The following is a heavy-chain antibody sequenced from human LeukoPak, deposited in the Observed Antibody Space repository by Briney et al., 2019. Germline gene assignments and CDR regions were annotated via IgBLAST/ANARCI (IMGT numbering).Heavy chain of an antibody. CDR2: INSNSGGT. CDR3: ARGQIVVVPHFDY. D-gene: IGHD3-22*01. J-gene: IGHJ4*02. CDR1: GYTFTDYY. Sequence: ASVKVSCKASGYTFTDYYMHWVRQAPGQGLEWMGWINSNSGGTNYTQKFQGWVTMTRDTSISTAYMELRSLRSDDTAVYYCARGQIVVVPHFDYWGQGTLVTVSS. V-gene: IGHV1-2*04.